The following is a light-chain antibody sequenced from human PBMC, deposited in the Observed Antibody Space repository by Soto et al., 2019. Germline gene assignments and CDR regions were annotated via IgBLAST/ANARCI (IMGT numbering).Light chain of an antibody. Sequence: DIQLTQSPSTLSGSVGDRVTITYRASQTISSWLAWYQQKPGKAPKLLIYNASTLKSGVPSRFSGSGSGTEFTLTISSLQPDDFATYYCQHYNSYSEAFGQGTKVDIK. CDR2: NAS. CDR3: QHYNSYSEA. V-gene: IGKV1-5*03. J-gene: IGKJ1*01. CDR1: QTISSW.